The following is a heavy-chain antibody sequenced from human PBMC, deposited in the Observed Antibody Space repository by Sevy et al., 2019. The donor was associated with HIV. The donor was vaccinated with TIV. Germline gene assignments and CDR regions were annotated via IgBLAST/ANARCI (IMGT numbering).Heavy chain of an antibody. CDR1: GITFSSYA. V-gene: IGHV3-23*01. CDR3: AGGRYDSSGSFDAFDI. CDR2: IYGTAGVT. D-gene: IGHD3-22*01. Sequence: GGSLRLSCAASGITFSSYAMNWVRQAPGKGLEWVSTIYGTAGVTYYADSVKGRFTISRDNSKNTPFLQMNSLRAEDTAIYYYAGGRYDSSGSFDAFDIWGQGTMVTVSS. J-gene: IGHJ3*02.